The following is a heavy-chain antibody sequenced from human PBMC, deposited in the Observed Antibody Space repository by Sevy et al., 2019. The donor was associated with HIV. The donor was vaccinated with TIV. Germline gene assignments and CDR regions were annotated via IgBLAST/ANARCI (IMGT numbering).Heavy chain of an antibody. D-gene: IGHD3-16*01. CDR3: ARAPYRTEGGVMDV. CDR2: ISYDGSNK. Sequence: GGSLRLSCAASGFTFSSYAMHWVRQAPGKGLEWVAVISYDGSNKYYADSVKGRFTISRDNSKNTLYLQMNSLRAEDTAVYHCARAPYRTEGGVMDVWGQGTTVTVSS. V-gene: IGHV3-30-3*01. CDR1: GFTFSSYA. J-gene: IGHJ6*02.